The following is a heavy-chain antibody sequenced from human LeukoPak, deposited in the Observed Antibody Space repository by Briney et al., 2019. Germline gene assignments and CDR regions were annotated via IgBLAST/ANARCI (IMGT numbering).Heavy chain of an antibody. CDR2: IYSGGST. V-gene: IGHV3-53*01. Sequence: TGGSLRLSCAASGFTVSSNYMSWVRQAPGKGLEWVSVIYSGGSTYYADSVKGRFTISRDNSKNTLYLQMNSLRAEDTAVYYCAREDYYGSGALDYWGQGTLVTVSS. D-gene: IGHD3-10*01. J-gene: IGHJ4*02. CDR1: GFTVSSNY. CDR3: AREDYYGSGALDY.